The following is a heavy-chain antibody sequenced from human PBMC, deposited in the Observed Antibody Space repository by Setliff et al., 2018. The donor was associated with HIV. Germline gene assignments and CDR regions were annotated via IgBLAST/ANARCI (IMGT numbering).Heavy chain of an antibody. D-gene: IGHD3-3*01. CDR1: GYSFTSYW. CDR2: IDPSDSYT. J-gene: IGHJ6*02. V-gene: IGHV5-10-1*01. Sequence: PGESLKISCKGSGYSFTSYWISWVRQMPGKGLEWMGRIDPSDSYTNYSPSFQGHVTISADKSISTAYLQWSSLKASDTAMYYCARGVGGYYPYYYYGMDVWGQGTTVTVSS. CDR3: ARGVGGYYPYYYYGMDV.